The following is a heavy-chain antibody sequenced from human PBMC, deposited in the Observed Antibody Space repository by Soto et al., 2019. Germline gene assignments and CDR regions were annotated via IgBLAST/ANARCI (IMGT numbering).Heavy chain of an antibody. CDR2: IYHSGST. CDR1: GGSISSSNW. J-gene: IGHJ4*02. CDR3: ARDNTAGELDY. Sequence: QVQLQESGPGLVKPSGTLSLTCAVSGGSISSSNWWSWVRQPPGKGVEWIGEIYHSGSTNYNPSLKSXXTXSXXTSKNQFSLKLGSVTAADTAVYYCARDNTAGELDYWGQGTLVTVSS. V-gene: IGHV4-4*02. D-gene: IGHD6-13*01.